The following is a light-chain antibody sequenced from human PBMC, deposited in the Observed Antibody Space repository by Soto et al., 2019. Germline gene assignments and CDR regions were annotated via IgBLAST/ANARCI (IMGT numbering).Light chain of an antibody. CDR3: QQYYGLPLS. CDR2: WAS. J-gene: IGKJ4*01. Sequence: DIVMTQSPESLAVSLGERATINCKSSQSVFYSSISKNFLAWYQQKAGHPPKLLISWASTRESGVPDRFSGSGSGTDFTLTISSLQAEDVAVYYCQQYYGLPLSFGGGTKVDIK. CDR1: QSVFYSSISKNF. V-gene: IGKV4-1*01.